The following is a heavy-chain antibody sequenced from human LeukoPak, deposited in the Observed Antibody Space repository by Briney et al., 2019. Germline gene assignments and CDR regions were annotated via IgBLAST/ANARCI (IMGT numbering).Heavy chain of an antibody. D-gene: IGHD1-26*01. V-gene: IGHV4-28*01. J-gene: IGHJ4*02. CDR1: GYSITSSSW. CDR3: ARCYSGSHYYFDY. Sequence: SETLSLTCAVSGYSITSSSWWGWIRQPPGKGLEWIGYIYHSGTTYYNPSLKSRITISVDTSKNQFSVELSSMTAADTAVYYCARCYSGSHYYFDYWGQGTPATVSS. CDR2: IYHSGTT.